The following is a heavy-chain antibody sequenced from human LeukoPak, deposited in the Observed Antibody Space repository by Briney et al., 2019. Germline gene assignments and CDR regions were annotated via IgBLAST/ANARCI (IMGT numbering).Heavy chain of an antibody. D-gene: IGHD3-10*01. Sequence: SETLSLTCTVSVGSISSYYWNWIRQPAGKGLEWIGRIYTSGSTNYNPSLKSRVTMSVDTSKNQFSLKLTSVTAADTAVYYCARGGRNYYFYGMDVWGQGTTVTVSS. J-gene: IGHJ6*02. V-gene: IGHV4-4*07. CDR1: VGSISSYY. CDR2: IYTSGST. CDR3: ARGGRNYYFYGMDV.